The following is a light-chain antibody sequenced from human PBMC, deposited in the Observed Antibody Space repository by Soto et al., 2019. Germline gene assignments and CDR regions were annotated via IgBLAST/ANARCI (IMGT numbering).Light chain of an antibody. CDR1: QSVRGN. V-gene: IGKV3D-15*01. Sequence: EIVMAQSPATLSVSPGEGATLSCRASQSVRGNLAWYQQKPGQAPRLLIYGASTRASGIPTRFSGAGSGAEFTLTISSLQSEDVAVYFCHQYNTSPQTFGQGTTVEIK. CDR3: HQYNTSPQT. J-gene: IGKJ1*01. CDR2: GAS.